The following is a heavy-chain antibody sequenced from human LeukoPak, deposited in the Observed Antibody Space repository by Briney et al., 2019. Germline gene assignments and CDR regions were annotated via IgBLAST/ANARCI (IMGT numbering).Heavy chain of an antibody. Sequence: SETLSLTCAVYGGSFSGYYWSWIRQPPGKGLEWIGEINHSGSTNYNPSLKSRVTISADTSKNQFSLQLSSVTAADTAVYYCARDSSGYPPSRNFDYRGQGTLLTVSS. V-gene: IGHV4-34*01. CDR1: GGSFSGYY. J-gene: IGHJ4*02. CDR2: INHSGST. CDR3: ARDSSGYPPSRNFDY. D-gene: IGHD3-22*01.